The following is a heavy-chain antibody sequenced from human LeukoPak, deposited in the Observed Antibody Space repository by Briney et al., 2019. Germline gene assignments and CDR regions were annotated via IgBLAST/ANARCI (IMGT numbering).Heavy chain of an antibody. V-gene: IGHV5-51*01. Sequence: GESLKISCKGSGYSFTSYWIGWVRQIPGKGLEWMGIIYPGDSDTRYSPSFQGQVTISADKSISTAYLQWSSLKASDTAMYYCARSHYYDSSGYYYFDYWGQGTLVTVSS. J-gene: IGHJ4*02. D-gene: IGHD3-22*01. CDR1: GYSFTSYW. CDR3: ARSHYYDSSGYYYFDY. CDR2: IYPGDSDT.